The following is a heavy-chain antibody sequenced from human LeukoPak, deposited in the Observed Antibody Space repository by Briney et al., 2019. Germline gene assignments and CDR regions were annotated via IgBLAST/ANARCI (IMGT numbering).Heavy chain of an antibody. J-gene: IGHJ5*02. CDR2: MNPNSGNT. Sequence: GASVKVSCKASGYTFTSYAMNWVRQAPGQGLEWMGWMNPNSGNTGYAQKFQDRVTMTRNTSISTAYMELSSLRSEDTAVYYCARGRWTGYCSSTSCYSGLDPWGQGTLVTVSS. D-gene: IGHD2-2*02. CDR1: GYTFTSYA. V-gene: IGHV1-8*02. CDR3: ARGRWTGYCSSTSCYSGLDP.